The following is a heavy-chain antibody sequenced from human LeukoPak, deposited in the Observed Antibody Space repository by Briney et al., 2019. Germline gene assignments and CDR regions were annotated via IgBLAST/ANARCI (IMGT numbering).Heavy chain of an antibody. CDR2: TYYRSKWYN. Sequence: SQTLSLTCAISGDSVSSNSAAWNWIRQSPSRGLEWLGRTYYRSKWYNDYAVSVKSRITINPDTSKNQFSLQLNSVTPEDTAVYYCAREVSYYDSSGYYYYYYYMDVWGKGTTVTVSS. CDR3: AREVSYYDSSGYYYYYYYMDV. CDR1: GDSVSSNSAA. V-gene: IGHV6-1*01. D-gene: IGHD3-22*01. J-gene: IGHJ6*03.